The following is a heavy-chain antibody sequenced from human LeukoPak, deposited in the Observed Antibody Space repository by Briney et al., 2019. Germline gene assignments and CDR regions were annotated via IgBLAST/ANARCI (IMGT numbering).Heavy chain of an antibody. J-gene: IGHJ4*02. D-gene: IGHD5-12*01. CDR2: IKQDGSEK. V-gene: IGHV3-7*03. CDR1: GFTFRNFW. Sequence: GGSLRLSCAASGFTFRNFWLTWVRQAPGKGLEWVANIKQDGSEKYYVDSVKGRFTISRDNAKNSLYLQMNSLRAEDTAVYYCARDQEDIVATTDYWGQGTLVTVSS. CDR3: ARDQEDIVATTDY.